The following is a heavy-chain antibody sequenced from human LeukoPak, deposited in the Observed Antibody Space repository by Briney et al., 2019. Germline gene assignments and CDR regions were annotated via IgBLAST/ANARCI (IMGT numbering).Heavy chain of an antibody. D-gene: IGHD3-22*01. CDR1: GFTFSIYA. CDR2: ISGSGGNT. J-gene: IGHJ4*02. CDR3: AKTPGSYYYDSSGPFDY. V-gene: IGHV3-23*01. Sequence: PGGSLRLSCAASGFTFSIYAMSWVRQAPGKGLEWVSAISGSGGNTYYADSVKGRFTISRDNSKNTLYLQMDSLRAEDTAVYYCAKTPGSYYYDSSGPFDYWGQGTLVTVSS.